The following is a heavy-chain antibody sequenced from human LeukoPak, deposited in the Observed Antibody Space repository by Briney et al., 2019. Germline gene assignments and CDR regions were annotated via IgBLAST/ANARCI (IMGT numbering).Heavy chain of an antibody. J-gene: IGHJ5*02. CDR2: IYPGDSDT. CDR1: GYSFTSYW. Sequence: GESLKISCKGSGYSFTSYWIGWVRQMPGKGLEWMGIIYPGDSDTRYSPSFQGQVTISADKSISTAYPQWSSLKASDTAMYYCARLPGYCTGGVCYRFDPWGQGTLVTVSS. D-gene: IGHD2-8*02. CDR3: ARLPGYCTGGVCYRFDP. V-gene: IGHV5-51*01.